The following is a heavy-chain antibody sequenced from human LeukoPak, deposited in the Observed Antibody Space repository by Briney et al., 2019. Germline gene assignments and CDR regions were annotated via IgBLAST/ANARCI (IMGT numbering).Heavy chain of an antibody. CDR3: ARTGPYTMVRGVINWFDP. Sequence: SETLSLTCALQGGSFSGYYWSWIRQPPGRGREWIGEFNHRGSTNYNPSPRSRVTISADTSKNQFSVKLSYVTAADTAVNYCARTGPYTMVRGVINWFDPWGQGTLVTVSS. V-gene: IGHV4-34*01. CDR1: GGSFSGYY. J-gene: IGHJ5*02. CDR2: FNHRGST. D-gene: IGHD3-10*01.